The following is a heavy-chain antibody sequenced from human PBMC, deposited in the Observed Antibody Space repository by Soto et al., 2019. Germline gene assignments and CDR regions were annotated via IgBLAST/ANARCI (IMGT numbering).Heavy chain of an antibody. V-gene: IGHV3-30*18. Sequence: PGGSLRLSCKTSGFTFSSYGLHWLRQAPGKGLEWVTFISYNGNKINYADSVKGRYTVSRDNSKNTLYLQMNSLRAEDTAVYYCAKEEYYDFWSGYYSAYHYYGMDLWGQGTTVTV. D-gene: IGHD3-3*01. CDR2: ISYNGNKI. CDR3: AKEEYYDFWSGYYSAYHYYGMDL. CDR1: GFTFSSYG. J-gene: IGHJ6*02.